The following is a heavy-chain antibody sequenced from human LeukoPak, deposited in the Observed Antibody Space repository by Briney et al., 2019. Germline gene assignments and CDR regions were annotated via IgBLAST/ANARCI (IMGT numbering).Heavy chain of an antibody. CDR1: GYTFTGYY. CDR2: TNPSGGST. J-gene: IGHJ4*02. CDR3: ARDRGYYDFWSGYHLFDY. Sequence: ASVKVSCKASGYTFTGYYMHWVRQAPGQGLEWMGITNPSGGSTSYAQKFQGRVTMTRDTSTSTVYMELSSLRSEDTAVYYCARDRGYYDFWSGYHLFDYWGQGTLVTVSS. V-gene: IGHV1-46*01. D-gene: IGHD3-3*01.